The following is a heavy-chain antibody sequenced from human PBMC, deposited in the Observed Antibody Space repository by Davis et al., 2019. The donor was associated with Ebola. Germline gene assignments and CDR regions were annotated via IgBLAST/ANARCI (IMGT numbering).Heavy chain of an antibody. CDR3: ARVVVRYCSSTSCSNYGMDV. V-gene: IGHV4-30-4*01. CDR2: IYYSGST. D-gene: IGHD2-2*01. Sequence: LRLSCAVYGGSFSGYYWSWIRQPPGKGLEWIGYIYYSGSTYYNPSLKSRVTISVDTSKNQFSLKLSSVTAADTAVYYCARVVVRYCSSTSCSNYGMDVWGQGTTVTVSS. J-gene: IGHJ6*02. CDR1: GGSFSGYY.